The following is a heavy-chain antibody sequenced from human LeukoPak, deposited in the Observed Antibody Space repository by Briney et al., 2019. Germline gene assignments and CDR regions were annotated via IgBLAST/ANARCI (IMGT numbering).Heavy chain of an antibody. D-gene: IGHD3-3*01. CDR2: IKQDGSEK. V-gene: IGHV3-7*01. CDR3: ARVGIDFWSGYYLDY. Sequence: GGSLRLSCAASGFTFSSYWMSWVRQAPGKGLEWVANIKQDGSEKYYVDSVKGRFTISRDNAKNSLYLKMSSLRAEDTAVYYCARVGIDFWSGYYLDYWGQGTLVTVSS. J-gene: IGHJ4*02. CDR1: GFTFSSYW.